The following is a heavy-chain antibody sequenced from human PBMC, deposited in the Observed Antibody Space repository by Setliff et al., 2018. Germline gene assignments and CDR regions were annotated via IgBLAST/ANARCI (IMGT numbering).Heavy chain of an antibody. CDR2: IYSSGNI. CDR1: GASISSYY. Sequence: SLTCTVSGASISSYYWSWIRQPPGEGLEWIGYIYSSGNIKYNPSLKSRVTISLDTSKNQFSLKLSSVTAADTAVYYCARDGPHCVTSSCPGAWFDPWGQGILVTVS. D-gene: IGHD2-2*01. J-gene: IGHJ5*02. V-gene: IGHV4-4*09. CDR3: ARDGPHCVTSSCPGAWFDP.